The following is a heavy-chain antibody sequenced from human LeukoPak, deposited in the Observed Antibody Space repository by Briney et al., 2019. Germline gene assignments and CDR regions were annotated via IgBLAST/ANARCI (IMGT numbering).Heavy chain of an antibody. CDR2: MNLYSGDV. V-gene: IGHV1-8*01. D-gene: IGHD6-25*01. J-gene: IGHJ3*01. CDR3: ARTAFASGLYGDGFDV. CDR1: GYTFTNHD. Sequence: GASVKVSCKASGYTFTNHDINWVRRAPGHGLEWMGWMNLYSGDVGYAQKFQGRATMIRNISETTAYMELSSLRSEDTAVYFCARTAFASGLYGDGFDVWGQGTLVTVSS.